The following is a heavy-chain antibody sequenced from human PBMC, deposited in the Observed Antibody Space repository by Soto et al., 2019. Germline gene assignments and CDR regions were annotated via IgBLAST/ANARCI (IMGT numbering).Heavy chain of an antibody. CDR3: ARGNPDGSGSYFRGWFDP. J-gene: IGHJ5*02. D-gene: IGHD3-10*01. V-gene: IGHV1-69*12. CDR2: IIPIFGTA. Sequence: QVQLVQSGAEVKKPGSSVKVSCKASGGTFSSYAISWVRQAPGQGLEWMGGIIPIFGTANYAQKFQGRVTLTADESTSTAYMELSSLRSEDTAVYYCARGNPDGSGSYFRGWFDPWGQGTLVTVSS. CDR1: GGTFSSYA.